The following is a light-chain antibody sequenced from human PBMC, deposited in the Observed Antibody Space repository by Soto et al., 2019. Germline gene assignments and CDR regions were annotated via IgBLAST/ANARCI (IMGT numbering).Light chain of an antibody. CDR3: MQALQTQT. V-gene: IGKV2-28*01. CDR1: QSLLHSNGYNY. J-gene: IGKJ1*01. Sequence: DMLLTHSPLSLPVTPGEPASISCRSSQSLLHSNGYNYLDWYLQKPGQSPQLLIYLGSNRASGVPDRFSGSGSGTDFTLKISRVEAEDVGVYYCMQALQTQTFAQGTKVDIK. CDR2: LGS.